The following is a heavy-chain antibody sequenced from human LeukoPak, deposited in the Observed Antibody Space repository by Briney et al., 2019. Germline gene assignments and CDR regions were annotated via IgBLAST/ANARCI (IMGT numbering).Heavy chain of an antibody. Sequence: GGSLRVFCAASGFTFSSYSMNWVRQAPGSGLEWVAYISPASKTIKYAASVKGRFIISRDNTKKSLYLQMKSLRADDTAVDYCGRDPYYNNHLDFLGQGTLVTVSS. CDR3: GRDPYYNNHLDF. CDR1: GFTFSSYS. V-gene: IGHV3-48*04. D-gene: IGHD3-9*01. CDR2: ISPASKTI. J-gene: IGHJ4*02.